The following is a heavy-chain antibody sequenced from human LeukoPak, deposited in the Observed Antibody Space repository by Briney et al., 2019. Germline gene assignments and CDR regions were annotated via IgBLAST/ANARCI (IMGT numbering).Heavy chain of an antibody. CDR1: GGSISSYY. V-gene: IGHV4-59*01. D-gene: IGHD6-13*01. CDR2: IYYSGST. CDR3: AGGKGSSWRFDY. J-gene: IGHJ4*02. Sequence: SETLSLTCTVPGGSISSYYWSWIRQPPGKGLEWIGYIYYSGSTNYNPSLKSRVTISVDTSKNQFSLKLSSVTAADTAVYYCAGGKGSSWRFDYWGQGTLVTVSS.